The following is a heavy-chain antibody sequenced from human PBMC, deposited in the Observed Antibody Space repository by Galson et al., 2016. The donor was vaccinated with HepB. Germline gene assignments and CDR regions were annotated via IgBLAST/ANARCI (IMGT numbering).Heavy chain of an antibody. CDR2: ISNDASAK. V-gene: IGHV3-30*04. D-gene: IGHD3-9*01. CDR1: GFTFNSYA. Sequence: SLRLSCAVSGFTFNSYAMHWVRQAPGKGPEWVAVISNDASAKFYAESVEGRFTITRDNSKNMLFLQMTSLRPEDTAVYYCARNHRNVVTGELSLVPWGQGTLVTVSS. J-gene: IGHJ5*02. CDR3: ARNHRNVVTGELSLVP.